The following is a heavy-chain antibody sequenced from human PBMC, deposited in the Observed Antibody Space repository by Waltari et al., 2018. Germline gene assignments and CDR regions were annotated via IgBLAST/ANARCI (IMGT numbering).Heavy chain of an antibody. V-gene: IGHV4-34*01. CDR2: INHSGST. D-gene: IGHD3-22*01. CDR1: GGSFSGYY. J-gene: IGHJ4*02. Sequence: QVQLQQWGAGLLKPSETLSLTCAVYGGSFSGYYWSWIRQPPGKGLEWIGEINHSGSTNYNPSLKSRVTISVDTSKNQFSLKLSSVTAADTAVYYCARAPGYYDSSGFIDYWGQGTLVTVSS. CDR3: ARAPGYYDSSGFIDY.